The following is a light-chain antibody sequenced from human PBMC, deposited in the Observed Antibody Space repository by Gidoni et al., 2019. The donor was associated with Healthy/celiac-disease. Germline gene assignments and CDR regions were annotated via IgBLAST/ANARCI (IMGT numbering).Light chain of an antibody. Sequence: DVVMTQSPLSLPVTLGQPASISCRSSQSLVYSDGNTSLNWFQQRPGQSPRRLIYKVSNRDSGVPDRFSGSGSGTDFTLKISRVEAEDVGVYYCMQGTHWPPLFGQGTKVEIK. CDR1: QSLVYSDGNTS. CDR2: KVS. V-gene: IGKV2-30*01. CDR3: MQGTHWPPL. J-gene: IGKJ1*01.